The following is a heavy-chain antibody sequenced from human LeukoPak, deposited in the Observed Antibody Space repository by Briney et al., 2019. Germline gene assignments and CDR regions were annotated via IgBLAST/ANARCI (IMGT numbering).Heavy chain of an antibody. Sequence: GESLKISCKGSGYSFTSYWIGWVRQMPGKGLEWMGIIYPGDSDTRYSPSFQGQVTISADKSISTAYLQWSSLKASDTAVYYCARRRYSSYYYYYGMDVWGQGTTVTVSS. CDR2: IYPGDSDT. V-gene: IGHV5-51*01. CDR1: GYSFTSYW. CDR3: ARRRYSSYYYYYGMDV. D-gene: IGHD5-18*01. J-gene: IGHJ6*02.